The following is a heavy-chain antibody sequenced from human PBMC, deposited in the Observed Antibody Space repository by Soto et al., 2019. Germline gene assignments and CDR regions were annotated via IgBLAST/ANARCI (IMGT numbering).Heavy chain of an antibody. CDR3: VKVTPMLYDKGFES. J-gene: IGHJ4*02. Sequence: VGSLRLSCACSVFTFSNCGMSCVRHSPGKGLECVSVISGSGATTYYADSVRGRFTIFRDNSKNTLFLQMNSLTADDTAVYYCVKVTPMLYDKGFESWGQGALVIVSS. D-gene: IGHD2-8*01. CDR1: VFTFSNCG. V-gene: IGHV3-23*01. CDR2: ISGSGATT.